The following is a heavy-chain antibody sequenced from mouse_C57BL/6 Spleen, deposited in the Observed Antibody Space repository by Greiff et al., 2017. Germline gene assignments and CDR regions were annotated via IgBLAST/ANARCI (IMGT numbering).Heavy chain of an antibody. J-gene: IGHJ2*01. CDR1: GYAFSSSW. V-gene: IGHV1-82*01. CDR2: IYPGDGDT. CDR3: AGLYDNEVTFDY. D-gene: IGHD2-4*01. Sequence: QVQLQQSGPELVKPGASVKISCKASGYAFSSSWMNWVKQRPGKGLEWIGRIYPGDGDTNYNGKFKGKATLTADKSSSTAYMQLSSLTSEDSAGYFCAGLYDNEVTFDYWGQGTPLTVSS.